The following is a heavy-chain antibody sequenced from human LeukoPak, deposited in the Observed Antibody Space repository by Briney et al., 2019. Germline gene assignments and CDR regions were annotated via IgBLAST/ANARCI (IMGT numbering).Heavy chain of an antibody. Sequence: SETLSLTCAVYGGSFSGYYWSWIRQPPGKGLEWIGEINHSGSTNYNPSLKSRVTISVDTSKNQFSLQLSSVTAADTAVYYCAGKRWLQFRYYYYGMDVWGQGTTVTVSS. J-gene: IGHJ6*02. CDR3: AGKRWLQFRYYYYGMDV. CDR1: GGSFSGYY. V-gene: IGHV4-34*01. CDR2: INHSGST. D-gene: IGHD5-24*01.